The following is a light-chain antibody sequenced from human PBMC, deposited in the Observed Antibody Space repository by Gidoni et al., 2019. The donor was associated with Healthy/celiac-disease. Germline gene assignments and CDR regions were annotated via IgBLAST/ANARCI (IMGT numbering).Light chain of an antibody. CDR1: QSISSW. CDR2: KAS. Sequence: DIQMTQSPYTLSASVGDRVPITCRASQSISSWLDLYQQKPGKAPKLLIYKASSLESVVPSRFSGSGSWTEFTLTISSLQPDDFSTYYCQQYNSYPLTFGGGTKVEIK. J-gene: IGKJ4*01. CDR3: QQYNSYPLT. V-gene: IGKV1-5*03.